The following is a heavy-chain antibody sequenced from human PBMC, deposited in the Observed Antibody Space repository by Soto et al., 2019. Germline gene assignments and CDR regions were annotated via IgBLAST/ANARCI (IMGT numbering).Heavy chain of an antibody. Sequence: SVKVSCKASGYTFTDYHIHWVRQAPGQGLEWMGRIIPILGIANYAQKFQGRVTITEDASTSTAYMELSSLRSEDTAVYYCARVRKGGPYYFDYWGQGTLVTVSS. CDR2: IIPILGIA. D-gene: IGHD3-16*01. J-gene: IGHJ4*02. CDR1: GYTFTDYH. CDR3: ARVRKGGPYYFDY. V-gene: IGHV1-69*04.